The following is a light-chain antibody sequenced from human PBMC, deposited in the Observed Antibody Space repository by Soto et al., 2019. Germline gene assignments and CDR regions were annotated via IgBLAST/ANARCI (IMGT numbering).Light chain of an antibody. CDR1: SSDVGSYDY. Sequence: QSALIQPPSVSGSPGQSVTISCTGTSSDVGSYDYVSWYLQHPGTVPKPMIYNVNTRPSGVPDRFSGSKSGNTASMTISGLQAEDEADDQWCSYAVSDTMIFGGGTKLTVL. J-gene: IGLJ2*01. CDR2: NVN. V-gene: IGLV2-11*01. CDR3: CSYAVSDTMI.